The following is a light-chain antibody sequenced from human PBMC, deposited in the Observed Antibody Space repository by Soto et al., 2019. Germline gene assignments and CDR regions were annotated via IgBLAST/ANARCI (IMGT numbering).Light chain of an antibody. CDR1: QSLSSC. CDR2: DAS. J-gene: IGKJ1*01. Sequence: DIQMTQSPSTLSASVGDRVTITCRASQSLSSCLAWYQPKPGKAPKLLIYDASSLESGVPSRFSGSGSGTEFTLTISSLQPDDFATYYCQQYNSYSRTFGQGTKVEIK. V-gene: IGKV1-5*01. CDR3: QQYNSYSRT.